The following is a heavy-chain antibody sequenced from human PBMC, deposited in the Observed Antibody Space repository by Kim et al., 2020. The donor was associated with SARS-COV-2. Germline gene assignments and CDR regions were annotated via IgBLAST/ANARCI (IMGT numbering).Heavy chain of an antibody. V-gene: IGHV7-4-1*02. J-gene: IGHJ4*02. D-gene: IGHD3-10*01. CDR1: GYTFTSYA. CDR3: ARDLPEAGRSGRSY. CDR2: INTNTGNP. Sequence: ASVKVSCKASGYTFTSYAMNWVRQAPGQGLEWMGWINTNTGNPRYAQDFTGRFVFSLDTSVSTAYLQISSLKAEDTAVYYCARDLPEAGRSGRSYWGQGTLVTVSS.